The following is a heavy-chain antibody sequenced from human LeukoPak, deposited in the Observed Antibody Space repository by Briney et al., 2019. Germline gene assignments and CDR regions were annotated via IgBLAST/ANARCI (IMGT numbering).Heavy chain of an antibody. J-gene: IGHJ6*02. V-gene: IGHV1-69*04. CDR1: GGTFSSYA. D-gene: IGHD2-21*02. CDR3: ARVAPLAYCGGDCYERAYYGMDV. CDR2: IIPIFGIA. Sequence: ASVKVSCKASGGTFSSYAITWVRQAPGQGLEWMGRIIPIFGIANYAQKFQGRVTITADKSTSTAYMELSSLRSEDTAVYYCARVAPLAYCGGDCYERAYYGMDVWGQGTTVTVSS.